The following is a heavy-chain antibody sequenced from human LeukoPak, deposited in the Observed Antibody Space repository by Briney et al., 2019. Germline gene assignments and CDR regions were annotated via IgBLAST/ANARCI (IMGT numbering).Heavy chain of an antibody. Sequence: GGSLRLSCSASGFTFSSYAMNWVRQAPGKGLEWVSYISSSSSTIYYADSVKGRFTISRDNAKNSLYLQMNSLRDEDTAVYYCGLRIDYWGQGMLVTVSS. V-gene: IGHV3-48*02. CDR1: GFTFSSYA. J-gene: IGHJ4*02. CDR3: GLRIDY. CDR2: ISSSSSTI. D-gene: IGHD5/OR15-5a*01.